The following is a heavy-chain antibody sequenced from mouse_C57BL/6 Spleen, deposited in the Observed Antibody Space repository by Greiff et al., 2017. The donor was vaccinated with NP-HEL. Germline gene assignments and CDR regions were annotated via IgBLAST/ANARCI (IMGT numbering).Heavy chain of an antibody. CDR2: IYPGGGYT. CDR1: GYTFTNYW. CDR3: ARRDYDYDGVGMDY. J-gene: IGHJ4*01. V-gene: IGHV1-63*01. Sequence: QVLLQQSGAELVRPGTSVKMSCKASGYTFTNYWIGWAKQRPGHGLEWIGDIYPGGGYTNYNEKFKGKATLTADKSSSTAYMQFSSLTSEDSAIYYCARRDYDYDGVGMDYWGQGTSVTVSS. D-gene: IGHD2-4*01.